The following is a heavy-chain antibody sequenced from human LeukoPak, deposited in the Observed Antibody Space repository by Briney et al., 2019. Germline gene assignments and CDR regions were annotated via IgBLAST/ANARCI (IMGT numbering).Heavy chain of an antibody. CDR1: GFTFSGYT. D-gene: IGHD1/OR15-1a*01. CDR3: AKDEKPDGRWNIDH. Sequence: GGSLRLSCAASGFTFSGYTMNWVRQAPGKGLEWVSGILANGDKTYYADSVKGRFTISRDNSKNTLWLQMVSLRAEDMAVYYCAKDEKPDGRWNIDHWGQGTLVTVPS. V-gene: IGHV3-23*01. CDR2: ILANGDKT. J-gene: IGHJ4*02.